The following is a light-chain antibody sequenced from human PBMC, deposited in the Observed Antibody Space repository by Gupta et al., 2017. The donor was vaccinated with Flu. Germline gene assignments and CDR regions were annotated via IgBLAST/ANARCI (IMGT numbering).Light chain of an antibody. Sequence: KEKVTSTCRASQSIGSSLHWYQQKPGQSPKLLIKYASQSFSGVPSRFSGSGFGTDFTLTINSLEAEDAATYYCHQSSALPDTFGQGTKLEI. V-gene: IGKV6-21*01. CDR1: QSIGSS. J-gene: IGKJ2*01. CDR2: YAS. CDR3: HQSSALPDT.